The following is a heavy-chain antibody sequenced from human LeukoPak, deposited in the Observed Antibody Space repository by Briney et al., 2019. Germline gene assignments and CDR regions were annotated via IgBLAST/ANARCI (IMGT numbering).Heavy chain of an antibody. Sequence: SETLSLTCTVSGGSTSSGDYYWSWIRQPPGKGLVCIGYIYYRGSTYYNPSLKSRVTISVDTSKNQFSLKMSSVTAADTGVYYCAREGVDYGGNSVWFDPWGQGTLVTVSS. CDR2: IYYRGST. V-gene: IGHV4-30-4*01. J-gene: IGHJ5*02. CDR3: AREGVDYGGNSVWFDP. CDR1: GGSTSSGDYY. D-gene: IGHD4-23*01.